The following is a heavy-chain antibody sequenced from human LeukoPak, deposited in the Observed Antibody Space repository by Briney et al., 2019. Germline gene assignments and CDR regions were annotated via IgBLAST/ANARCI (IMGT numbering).Heavy chain of an antibody. CDR3: AIMFYYGSGSSFDH. D-gene: IGHD3-10*01. Sequence: GGSLRLSCGGSGFTFRSSIMNWVRQAPKTGLQWVATISAGGTGTYYADSVRGRFSISRDNSKNTLYLQMNDLRAEDTAVYYCAIMFYYGSGSSFDHWGQGTLVTVSS. CDR1: GFTFRSSI. CDR2: ISAGGTGT. J-gene: IGHJ4*02. V-gene: IGHV3-23*01.